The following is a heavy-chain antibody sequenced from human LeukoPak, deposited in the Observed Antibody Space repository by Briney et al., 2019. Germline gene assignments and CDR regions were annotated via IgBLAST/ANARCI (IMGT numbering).Heavy chain of an antibody. D-gene: IGHD3-10*01. V-gene: IGHV4-59*12. J-gene: IGHJ5*02. CDR1: GGSINSYY. CDR3: AREATMVRGLSWFDP. Sequence: SETLSLTCTVSGGSINSYYWSWIRQPPGRGLEWIGYIYYSGSTSYNPSLKSRVTISVDTSKNQFSLKLSSVTAADTAVYYCAREATMVRGLSWFDPWGQGTLVTVSS. CDR2: IYYSGST.